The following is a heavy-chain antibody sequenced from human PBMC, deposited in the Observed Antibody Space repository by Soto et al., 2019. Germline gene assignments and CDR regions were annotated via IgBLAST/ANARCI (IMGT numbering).Heavy chain of an antibody. J-gene: IGHJ4*02. V-gene: IGHV1-69*01. CDR1: GGTFSSYA. Sequence: QVQLVQSGAEVKKPGSSVKVSCKASGGTFSSYAFSWVRQAPGQGLEWMGGIIPIFGTANYAQKFQGRVTITADESTSTAYMELSSLRSDDTAVYYCARGPESRSTAYFDYWGQGTLATVSS. CDR2: IIPIFGTA. CDR3: ARGPESRSTAYFDY. D-gene: IGHD2-2*01.